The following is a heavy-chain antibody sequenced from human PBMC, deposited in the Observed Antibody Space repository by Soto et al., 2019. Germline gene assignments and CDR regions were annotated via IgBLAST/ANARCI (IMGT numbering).Heavy chain of an antibody. V-gene: IGHV4-39*01. D-gene: IGHD6-13*01. CDR1: GGSISSSSYY. J-gene: IGHJ4*02. CDR3: ARGGTKGAAAGTGYFDY. Sequence: SETLSLTCTVSGGSISSSSYYWGWIRQPPGKGLEWIGSIYYSGSTYYNPSLKSRVTISVDTSKNQFSLKLGSVTAADTAVYYCARGGTKGAAAGTGYFDYWGQGTLVTVSS. CDR2: IYYSGST.